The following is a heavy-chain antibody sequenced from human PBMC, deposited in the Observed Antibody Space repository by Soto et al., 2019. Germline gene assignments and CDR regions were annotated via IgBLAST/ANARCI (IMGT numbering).Heavy chain of an antibody. J-gene: IGHJ4*02. CDR2: ISAYNGNT. Sequence: ASVKVSCKASGYTFTSYGISWVRQAPGQGLEWMGWISAYNGNTNYAQKLQGRVTMTTDTSTSTAYMELRSLRDEDTAVYYCARVRIPLTGTGGYYFDYWGQGALVTVSS. D-gene: IGHD6-19*01. V-gene: IGHV1-18*01. CDR3: ARVRIPLTGTGGYYFDY. CDR1: GYTFTSYG.